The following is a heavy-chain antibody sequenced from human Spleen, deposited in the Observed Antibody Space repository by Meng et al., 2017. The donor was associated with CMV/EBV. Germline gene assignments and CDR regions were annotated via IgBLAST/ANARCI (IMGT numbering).Heavy chain of an antibody. V-gene: IGHV4-34*01. Sequence: FSGYYWSWIRQPPGKGLEWIGEINHSGSTNYNPSLKSRVTISVDTSKNQFSLRLSSVTAADTAVYYCARGRSYYDFWGGYRLGRMDVWGQGTTVTVSS. CDR3: ARGRSYYDFWGGYRLGRMDV. J-gene: IGHJ6*02. CDR1: FSGYY. CDR2: INHSGST. D-gene: IGHD3-3*01.